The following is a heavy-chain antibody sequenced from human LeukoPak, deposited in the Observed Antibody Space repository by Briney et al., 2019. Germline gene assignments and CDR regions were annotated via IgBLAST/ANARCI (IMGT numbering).Heavy chain of an antibody. CDR3: AKGGSVVVPAAGLLFDY. CDR2: IRSKAYGGTT. J-gene: IGHJ4*02. CDR1: GFTFGDYA. V-gene: IGHV3-49*03. Sequence: GGSLRLSCTASGFTFGDYAMSWFRQAPGKGLEWVGFIRSKAYGGTTEYAASVKGRFTISRDDSKSIAYLQMNSLRAEDTAVYYCAKGGSVVVPAAGLLFDYWGQGTLVTVSS. D-gene: IGHD2-2*01.